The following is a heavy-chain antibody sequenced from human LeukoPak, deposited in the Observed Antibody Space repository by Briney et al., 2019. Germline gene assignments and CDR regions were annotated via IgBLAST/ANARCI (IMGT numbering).Heavy chain of an antibody. CDR2: IDSSSSYI. CDR3: ATGIWYREDTGGY. Sequence: GGSLRLSCAASGFTFSSYGMNWVRQAPGKGLEWVSSIDSSSSYIYYADSVKGRFTISRDNAKNSLYLQMNSLRAEDTAVYYCATGIWYREDTGGYWGQGTLVTVSS. D-gene: IGHD5-18*01. V-gene: IGHV3-21*01. J-gene: IGHJ4*02. CDR1: GFTFSSYG.